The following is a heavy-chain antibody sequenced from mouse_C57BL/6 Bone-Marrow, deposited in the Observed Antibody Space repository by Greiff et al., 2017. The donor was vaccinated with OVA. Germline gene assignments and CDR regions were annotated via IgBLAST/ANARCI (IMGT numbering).Heavy chain of an antibody. CDR2: IDPSDSYT. D-gene: IGHD1-1*01. Sequence: QVQLQQPGAELVKPGASVTLSCKASGYTFTSYWMHWVKQRPGQGLEWIGEIDPSDSYTNYNQKFKGKATLTLDTSSSTAYMQLSSLTSEDSAVYYCARECTTVVDYAYWGQGTLVTVSA. CDR1: GYTFTSYW. CDR3: ARECTTVVDYAY. J-gene: IGHJ3*01. V-gene: IGHV1-50*01.